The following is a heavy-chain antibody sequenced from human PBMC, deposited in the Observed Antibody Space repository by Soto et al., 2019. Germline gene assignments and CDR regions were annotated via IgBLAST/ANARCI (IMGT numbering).Heavy chain of an antibody. Sequence: ASVKVSCKASGYTFTSYAMHWVRQAPGQRREWMGWINAGNGNTKYSQKFQGRVTITRDTSASTAHMELSSLRVEDTAMDYCASEGHSYEYGAFDYWGQRTRFTVAS. V-gene: IGHV1-3*01. CDR2: INAGNGNT. D-gene: IGHD5-18*01. J-gene: IGHJ4*02. CDR3: ASEGHSYEYGAFDY. CDR1: GYTFTSYA.